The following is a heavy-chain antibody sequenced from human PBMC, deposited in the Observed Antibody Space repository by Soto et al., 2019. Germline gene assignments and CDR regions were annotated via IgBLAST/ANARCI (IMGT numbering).Heavy chain of an antibody. J-gene: IGHJ5*02. CDR2: ISAYNGNT. CDR1: GYTFTSYG. CDR3: GRDLFDSSSRHNPNWFDP. D-gene: IGHD6-6*01. V-gene: IGHV1-18*01. Sequence: ASVKVSCKASGYTFTSYGISWVRQAPGQGLEWMGWISAYNGNTNYAQKLQGRVTMTTDTSTSTAYMELRSLRSDDTAVYYCGRDLFDSSSRHNPNWFDPWGQGTLVTVSS.